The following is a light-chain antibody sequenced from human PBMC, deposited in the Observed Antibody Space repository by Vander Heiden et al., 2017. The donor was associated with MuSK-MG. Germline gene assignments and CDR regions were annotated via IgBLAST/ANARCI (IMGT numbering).Light chain of an antibody. CDR2: GNS. J-gene: IGLJ2*01. CDR1: SSNIGAGYD. V-gene: IGLV1-40*01. Sequence: QSVLTQPPSVSGAPGQRVTISCTGSSSNIGAGYDVHWYQQLPGTAPKLLIYGNSNRPSGVPDRFSGSKSGTSASLAITGLQAEEEADYYCQSYDSSLSAVFGGGTKLTVL. CDR3: QSYDSSLSAV.